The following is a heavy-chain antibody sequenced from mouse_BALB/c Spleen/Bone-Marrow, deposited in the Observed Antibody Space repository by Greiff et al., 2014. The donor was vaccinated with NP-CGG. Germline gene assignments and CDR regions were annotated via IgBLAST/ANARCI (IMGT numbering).Heavy chain of an antibody. J-gene: IGHJ3*01. CDR1: GYAFSSSW. D-gene: IGHD2-4*01. CDR2: IYPGDGNT. CDR3: ALYDYDGLSWFAS. Sequence: QVQLQQSGPELVKPGASVKISCKASGYAFSSSWMNWVKQRPGQGLEWIGRIYPGDGNTNYNGKFKGKATLTADKSSTTAYMQLSSLTSVDSAVYFCALYDYDGLSWFASWGQGTLVTVSA. V-gene: IGHV1-82*01.